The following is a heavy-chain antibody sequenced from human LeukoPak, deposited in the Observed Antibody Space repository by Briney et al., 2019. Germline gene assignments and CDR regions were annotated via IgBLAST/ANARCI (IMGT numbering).Heavy chain of an antibody. CDR1: GGSISSYY. D-gene: IGHD2-2*01. CDR2: IYYSGST. Sequence: PSETLSLTCTVSGGSISSYYWSWIRQPPGKGLEWIGYIYYSGSTNYNPSLKSRVTTSVDTSKNQFSLKLSSVTAADTAVYYCARRYCSSTSCSYYFDYWGQGTLVTVSS. J-gene: IGHJ4*02. V-gene: IGHV4-59*08. CDR3: ARRYCSSTSCSYYFDY.